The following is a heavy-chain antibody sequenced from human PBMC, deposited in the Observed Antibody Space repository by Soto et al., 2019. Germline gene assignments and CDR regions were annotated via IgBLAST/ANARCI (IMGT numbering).Heavy chain of an antibody. J-gene: IGHJ6*02. V-gene: IGHV1-18*01. CDR2: ISGYNGKT. CDR3: AREGDGPYYYDGMDV. D-gene: IGHD2-21*02. Sequence: QVQLVQSGGEVKKPGASVKVSCKASGYTFTSYGISWVRQAPGQGLEWMGWISGYNGKTNYAQKVQDRVTMTTDTTTSTVYRELRSLRSDDTAVYYGAREGDGPYYYDGMDVWGQGTTVTVSS. CDR1: GYTFTSYG.